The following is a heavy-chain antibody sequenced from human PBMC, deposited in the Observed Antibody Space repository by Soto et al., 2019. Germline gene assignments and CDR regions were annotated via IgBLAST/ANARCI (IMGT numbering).Heavy chain of an antibody. Sequence: QVQLQESGPGLVKPSETLSLTCTVSGGSVSSGSYYWSWIRQPPGKGLEWIGYIYYSGSTNYNPSLKSRVTISVDTSKNQFSLKLSSVTAADTAVYYCARSLYGVSDYWGKGTLVTVSS. CDR3: ARSLYGVSDY. CDR1: GGSVSSGSYY. CDR2: IYYSGST. D-gene: IGHD4-17*01. V-gene: IGHV4-61*01. J-gene: IGHJ4*02.